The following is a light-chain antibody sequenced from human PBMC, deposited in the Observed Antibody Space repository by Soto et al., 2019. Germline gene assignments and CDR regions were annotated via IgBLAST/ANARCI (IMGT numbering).Light chain of an antibody. CDR3: SSYTSSNTLV. J-gene: IGLJ2*01. V-gene: IGLV2-14*01. Sequence: QSALTQPASVSGSPGQSITISCTGTSSDVGGYNYVSWYQHHPGKAPKLMIYEVSNRPSGVSNRFSGSKSANTASLTISGLQAEDEADYYCSSYTSSNTLVFGGGTQLTVL. CDR1: SSDVGGYNY. CDR2: EVS.